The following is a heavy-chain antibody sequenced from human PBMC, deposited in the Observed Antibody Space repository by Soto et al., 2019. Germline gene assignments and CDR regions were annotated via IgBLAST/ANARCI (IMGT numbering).Heavy chain of an antibody. CDR2: IGGSGGST. J-gene: IGHJ4*02. CDR3: AKREDNVGSAY. Sequence: EVQLLESGGGLVQPGGSLRLSCAASGFTFRSYGMSWVRQAPGKGLEWVSSIGGSGGSTYYADSVKGRFTISRDNSKNTLYLQMNSLRAEDTAVYYCAKREDNVGSAYWGQGTQVTVSS. V-gene: IGHV3-23*01. D-gene: IGHD2-15*01. CDR1: GFTFRSYG.